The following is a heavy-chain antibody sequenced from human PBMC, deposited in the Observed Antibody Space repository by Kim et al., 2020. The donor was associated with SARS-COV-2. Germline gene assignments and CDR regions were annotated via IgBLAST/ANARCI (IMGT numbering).Heavy chain of an antibody. CDR3: ANIVVVPAAMSGEP. J-gene: IGHJ5*02. V-gene: IGHV3-23*01. D-gene: IGHD2-2*01. Sequence: ADSVKGRFTISRDNSKNTLYLQMNSRRAEDTAVYYCANIVVVPAAMSGEPWGQGTLVTVSS.